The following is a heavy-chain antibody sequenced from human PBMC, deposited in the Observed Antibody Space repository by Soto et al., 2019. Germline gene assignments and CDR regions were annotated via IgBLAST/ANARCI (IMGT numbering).Heavy chain of an antibody. CDR3: ARAGDQNYYYYGMDV. J-gene: IGHJ6*02. CDR2: ISYDGSNK. Sequence: ESGGGVVQPGRSLRLSCAASGFTFSSYAMHWVRQAPGKGLEWVAVISYDGSNKYYADSVKGRFTISRDNSKNTLYLQMNSLRAEDTAVYYCARAGDQNYYYYGMDVWGQGTTVTVSS. CDR1: GFTFSSYA. V-gene: IGHV3-30-3*01.